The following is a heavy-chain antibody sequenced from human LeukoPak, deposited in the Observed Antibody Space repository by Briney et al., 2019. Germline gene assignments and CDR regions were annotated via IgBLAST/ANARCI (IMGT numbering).Heavy chain of an antibody. CDR3: ARRRDGYSNRFDP. J-gene: IGHJ5*02. Sequence: SKTLSLTCAVYGGSFSGYYWTWIRQPPGKGLEWIGEINHSGSTNYNPSLKSRVTISVDTSKSQFFLKLSSVTAADTALYYCARRRDGYSNRFDPWGQGTLVTVSS. CDR1: GGSFSGYY. V-gene: IGHV4-34*01. CDR2: INHSGST. D-gene: IGHD5-24*01.